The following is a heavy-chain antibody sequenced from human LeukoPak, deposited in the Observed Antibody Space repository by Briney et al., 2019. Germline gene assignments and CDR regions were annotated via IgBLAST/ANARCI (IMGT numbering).Heavy chain of an antibody. D-gene: IGHD2-21*01. Sequence: ASVKVSCKASGYTFTDYYMHWLRQAPGQGLEWMGWIKPKSGDTNFAQKLQGRITMTRDTSISTAYMKLSRLRSDDSAVYYCARSAYCGGGCYYAFDIWGQGTMVTVSS. J-gene: IGHJ3*02. CDR3: ARSAYCGGGCYYAFDI. V-gene: IGHV1-2*02. CDR2: IKPKSGDT. CDR1: GYTFTDYY.